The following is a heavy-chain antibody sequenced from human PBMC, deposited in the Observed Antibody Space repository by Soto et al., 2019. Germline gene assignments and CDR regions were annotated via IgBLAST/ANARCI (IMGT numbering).Heavy chain of an antibody. Sequence: SVKVSCKASGGTFSSYAISWVRQAPGQGLEWMGGIIPIFGTANYAQKFQGRVTITADESTSTAYMELSSLRSEDTAVFYCARDEEPAVNVYYYGMDVWGQGTTVTVSS. D-gene: IGHD6-19*01. CDR2: IIPIFGTA. CDR3: ARDEEPAVNVYYYGMDV. CDR1: GGTFSSYA. J-gene: IGHJ6*02. V-gene: IGHV1-69*13.